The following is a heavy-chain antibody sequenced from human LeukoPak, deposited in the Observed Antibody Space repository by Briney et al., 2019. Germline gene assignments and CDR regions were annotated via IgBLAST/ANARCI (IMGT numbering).Heavy chain of an antibody. J-gene: IGHJ6*02. CDR2: ITGSGGNT. CDR3: AKAASSSWPSYYYGMDV. V-gene: IGHV3-23*01. Sequence: GGPLRLSCAASGFIFSSYSMSWVRQAPGMGLEWVSVITGSGGNTYYADSVKGRFTISKDNSKNTVYLQMSSLRVDDTAVYYCAKAASSSWPSYYYGMDVWGQGTTVTVSS. CDR1: GFIFSSYS. D-gene: IGHD6-13*01.